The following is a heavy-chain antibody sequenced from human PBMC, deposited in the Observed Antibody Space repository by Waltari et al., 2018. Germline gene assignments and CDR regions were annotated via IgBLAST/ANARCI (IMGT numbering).Heavy chain of an antibody. CDR3: ARDSLRYFDWLLPSGWFDP. V-gene: IGHV1-69*13. CDR2: IIPIFGTA. Sequence: QVQLVQSGAEVKKPGSSVKVSCKASGGTFSSYAISWVRQAPGQGLEWMGGIIPIFGTANYAQKFQGRVTITADESTSTAYMELSSLRSEDTAVYYCARDSLRYFDWLLPSGWFDPWGQGTLVTVSS. J-gene: IGHJ5*02. CDR1: GGTFSSYA. D-gene: IGHD3-9*01.